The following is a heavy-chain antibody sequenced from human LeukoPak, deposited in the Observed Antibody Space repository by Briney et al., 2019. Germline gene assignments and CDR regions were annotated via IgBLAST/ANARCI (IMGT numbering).Heavy chain of an antibody. CDR2: INAGNGNT. D-gene: IGHD4-17*01. CDR3: AREASDYGDYWFDP. Sequence: GASVKVSCKASGYTFTSYAMHWVRKAPGQRLEWMGWINAGNGNTKYSQKFQGRVTITRDTSASTAYMELSSLRSEDTAVYYCAREASDYGDYWFDPWGQGILVTVSS. J-gene: IGHJ5*02. V-gene: IGHV1-3*01. CDR1: GYTFTSYA.